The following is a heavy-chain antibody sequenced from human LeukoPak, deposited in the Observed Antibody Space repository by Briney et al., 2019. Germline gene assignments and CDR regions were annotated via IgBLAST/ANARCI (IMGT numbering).Heavy chain of an antibody. CDR1: GVSFSGYY. J-gene: IGHJ4*02. V-gene: IGHV4-34*01. D-gene: IGHD2-8*02. CDR3: ARVSSGGPRDYFDY. CDR2: INHSGST. Sequence: SETLSLTCAVYGVSFSGYYWSWLRQPPGKGLEWVGEINHSGSTNYNPSLKSRVTISVDTSKNQFSLKVSSVTAADTAVYYCARVSSGGPRDYFDYWGQGTLVTVSS.